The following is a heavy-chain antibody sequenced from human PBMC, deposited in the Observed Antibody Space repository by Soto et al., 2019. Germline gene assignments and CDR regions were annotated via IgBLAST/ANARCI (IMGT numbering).Heavy chain of an antibody. V-gene: IGHV1-18*01. J-gene: IGHJ5*01. CDR1: GYTFASYA. Sequence: ASVKVSCKASGYTFASYAISWVRQAPGQGLEWMGWISAYNGHTNFAQILQGRVTMTTDTSTSTAYMELRSLRSDDTAVYYCARDLTPGGYFDSCGYFDSWDQ. CDR3: ARDLTPGGYFDSCGYFDS. CDR2: ISAYNGHT. D-gene: IGHD3-22*01.